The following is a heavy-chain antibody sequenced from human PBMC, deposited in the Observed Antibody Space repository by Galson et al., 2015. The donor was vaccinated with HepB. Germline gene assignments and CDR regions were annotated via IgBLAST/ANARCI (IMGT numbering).Heavy chain of an antibody. J-gene: IGHJ4*02. D-gene: IGHD4-23*01. CDR3: AKALPRTTAVTPHGYYCLDY. CDR2: IYSSRSNI. V-gene: IGHV3-NL1*01. Sequence: SLRLSCAASGFTLSSYSMNWVRQAPGKGLEWVSAIYSSRSNIYYADSVKGRFTISRDNSKNTLYLQMNSLRAEDTAVYYCAKALPRTTAVTPHGYYCLDYGGQGTLVTVSS. CDR1: GFTLSSYS.